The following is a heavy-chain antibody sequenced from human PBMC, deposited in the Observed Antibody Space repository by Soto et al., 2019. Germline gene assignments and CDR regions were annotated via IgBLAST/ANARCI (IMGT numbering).Heavy chain of an antibody. V-gene: IGHV4-59*08. CDR3: ARLGGYYQALDT. CDR1: GASISSNV. J-gene: IGHJ5*02. Sequence: SETLSLTCTVSGASISSNVWSWVRQSPGKGLEWIGYIYFAGTTQSNPSLKRRATISVDTSKNQFSLKLNSVTAADTAVYYCARLGGYYQALDTWGQGALVTVSS. CDR2: IYFAGTT. D-gene: IGHD3-22*01.